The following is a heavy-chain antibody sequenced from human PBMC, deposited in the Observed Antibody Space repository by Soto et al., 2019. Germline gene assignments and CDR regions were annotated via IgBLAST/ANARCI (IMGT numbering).Heavy chain of an antibody. CDR3: ARAAMVRGGLPSYYYYYYGMDV. CDR2: INPNSGGT. J-gene: IGHJ6*02. V-gene: IGHV1-2*04. CDR1: GYTFTGYY. D-gene: IGHD3-10*01. Sequence: ASVKVSCKASGYTFTGYYMHWGRPAPGQGLEWMGWINPNSGGTNYAQKFQGWVTMTRDTSISTAYMELSRLRSDDTAVYYCARAAMVRGGLPSYYYYYYGMDVWGQGTTVTVSS.